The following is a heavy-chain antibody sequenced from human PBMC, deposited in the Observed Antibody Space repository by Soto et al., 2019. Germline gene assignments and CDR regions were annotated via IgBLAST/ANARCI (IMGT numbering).Heavy chain of an antibody. D-gene: IGHD5-18*01. CDR2: ISSNGGST. Sequence: EVQLVESGGGLVQPGGSLRLSCSASGFTFSSYTMHWVRQAPGKGLEYVSAISSNGGSTYYADSVKGRFTISRDNSKNTLYLQMSSLRAEDTAVYYCVKQDGYSYAFDIWGQGTMVTVSS. CDR3: VKQDGYSYAFDI. CDR1: GFTFSSYT. V-gene: IGHV3-64D*06. J-gene: IGHJ3*02.